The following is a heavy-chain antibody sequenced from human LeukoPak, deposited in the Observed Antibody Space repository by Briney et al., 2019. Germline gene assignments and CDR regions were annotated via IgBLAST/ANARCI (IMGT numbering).Heavy chain of an antibody. CDR2: IDHSGST. V-gene: IGHV4-34*01. J-gene: IGHJ4*02. Sequence: SETLSLTCAVYGGSFSGYYWSWIRQSPGMGLEWIGEIDHSGSTIYNPSLKSRVTISVDTSKNQFSLEVNSVTAADTAVYYCASSNHFWSGYYLLDYWGQGTLVTVSS. CDR3: ASSNHFWSGYYLLDY. D-gene: IGHD3-3*02. CDR1: GGSFSGYY.